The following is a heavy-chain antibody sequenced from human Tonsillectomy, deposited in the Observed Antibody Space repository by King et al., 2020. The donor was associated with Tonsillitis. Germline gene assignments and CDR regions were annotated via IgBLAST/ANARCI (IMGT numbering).Heavy chain of an antibody. J-gene: IGHJ6*02. D-gene: IGHD3-10*02. V-gene: IGHV4-34*01. CDR3: ASQSYLWRVRGMFYYYGVDV. CDR2: VHQSGGT. Sequence: VQLQQWGAGLLKPSETLSLTCGVSGGSFSPYYWTWIRQSPGKGLEWIGDVHQSGGTHFNPSLKSRVALSVHTPNNQFSLKLTSVTAADPAVYYCASQSYLWRVRGMFYYYGVDVWGQGSTLIVSS. CDR1: GGSFSPYY.